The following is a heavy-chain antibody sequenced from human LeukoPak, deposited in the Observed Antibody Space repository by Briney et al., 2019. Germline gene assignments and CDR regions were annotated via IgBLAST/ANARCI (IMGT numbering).Heavy chain of an antibody. CDR2: ISGSGGST. CDR1: GFTFSSYG. Sequence: GGSLRLSCAASGFTFSSYGMSWVRQAPGKGLEWVSAISGSGGSTYYADSVKGRFTISRDNAKNSLYLQMNSLRAEDTAVYYCARDNGVAAAGLFDYWGQGTLVTVSS. D-gene: IGHD6-13*01. CDR3: ARDNGVAAAGLFDY. V-gene: IGHV3-23*01. J-gene: IGHJ4*02.